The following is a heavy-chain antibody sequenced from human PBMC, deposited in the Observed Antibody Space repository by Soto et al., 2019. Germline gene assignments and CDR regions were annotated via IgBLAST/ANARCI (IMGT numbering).Heavy chain of an antibody. Sequence: GASVKVSCKASGYTFTSYDINWVRQATGQGLEWMGWMNPNSGNTGYAQKFQGRVTMTRNTSISTAYMELSSLRSEDTAVYYCARSRPYYYGSGRRKTSAFDIWGQGTMVTVSS. D-gene: IGHD3-10*01. CDR3: ARSRPYYYGSGRRKTSAFDI. CDR2: MNPNSGNT. CDR1: GYTFTSYD. V-gene: IGHV1-8*01. J-gene: IGHJ3*02.